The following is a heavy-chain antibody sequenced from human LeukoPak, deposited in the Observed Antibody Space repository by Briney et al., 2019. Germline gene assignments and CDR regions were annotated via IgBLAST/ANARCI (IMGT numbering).Heavy chain of an antibody. CDR1: RFTFSIYG. Sequence: PGGSLRLSCAASRFTFSIYGMHWVRQAPGKGLAWVAFIRYDGSNKYHADSVKGRFTISRDNSKNTLYLQMNSLRAEDTAVYYCAKGPRYNILTGYKIAEKNFDYWGQGTLVTVSS. J-gene: IGHJ4*02. D-gene: IGHD3-9*01. CDR2: IRYDGSNK. CDR3: AKGPRYNILTGYKIAEKNFDY. V-gene: IGHV3-30*02.